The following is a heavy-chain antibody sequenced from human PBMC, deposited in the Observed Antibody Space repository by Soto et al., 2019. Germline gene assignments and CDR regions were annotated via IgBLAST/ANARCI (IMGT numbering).Heavy chain of an antibody. V-gene: IGHV1-46*01. CDR3: ARDRSIMITFGGVIAPYGWFDP. J-gene: IGHJ5*02. CDR2: INPSGGST. Sequence: ASVKVSCKASGYTFTSYYMHWVRQAPGQGLEWMGIINPSGGSTSYAQKFQGRVTMTRDTSTSTVYMELSSLRYEDTAVYYCARDRSIMITFGGVIAPYGWFDPWGQGTLVTVSS. D-gene: IGHD3-16*02. CDR1: GYTFTSYY.